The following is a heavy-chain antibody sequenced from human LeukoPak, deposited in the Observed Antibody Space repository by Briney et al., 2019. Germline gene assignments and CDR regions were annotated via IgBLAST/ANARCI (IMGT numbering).Heavy chain of an antibody. CDR1: GYTFTSYY. V-gene: IGHV1-2*02. Sequence: ASVKVSCKASGYTFTSYYMHCVRQAPRHGLEWMGWINPNSGGTNYTQKFQGRVTMTRDTSISTAYMELSRLRSDDTAVYYCASTYTRGLDAFDIWGQGTMVTVSS. CDR3: ASTYTRGLDAFDI. J-gene: IGHJ3*02. CDR2: INPNSGGT. D-gene: IGHD3-16*01.